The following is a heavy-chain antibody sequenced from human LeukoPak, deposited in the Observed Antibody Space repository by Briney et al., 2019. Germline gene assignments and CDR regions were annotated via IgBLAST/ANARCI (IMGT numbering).Heavy chain of an antibody. V-gene: IGHV3-23*01. J-gene: IGHJ5*02. CDR1: GFTFSSYA. Sequence: GGSLRLSCAASGFTFSSYAMSWVRQAPGKGLEWVSGISTGGGITYYTDSVKGRFTISRDNSKSTLFLQMNSLRAEDTAIYYCAKSDRSANYYNGLDPWGQGTLVTVSS. D-gene: IGHD3-10*01. CDR2: ISTGGGIT. CDR3: AKSDRSANYYNGLDP.